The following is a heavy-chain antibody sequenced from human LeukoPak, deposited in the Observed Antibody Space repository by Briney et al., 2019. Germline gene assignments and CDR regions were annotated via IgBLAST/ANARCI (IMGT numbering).Heavy chain of an antibody. CDR3: ARVGNCSGGSCYFDY. D-gene: IGHD2-15*01. CDR1: GLTFSSYA. V-gene: IGHV3-30-3*01. CDR2: ISYDGSNK. Sequence: GGSLRLSCAASGLTFSSYAMHWVRQAPGKGLEWVAVISYDGSNKYYADSVKGRFTISRDNSKNTLYLQMNSLRAEDTAVYYCARVGNCSGGSCYFDYWGQGTLVTVSS. J-gene: IGHJ4*02.